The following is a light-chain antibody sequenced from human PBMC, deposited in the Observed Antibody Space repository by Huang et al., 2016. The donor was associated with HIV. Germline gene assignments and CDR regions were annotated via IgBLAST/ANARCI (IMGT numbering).Light chain of an antibody. CDR1: QSVSSY. J-gene: IGKJ4*01. V-gene: IGKV3-11*01. CDR3: QQRSNRPPLT. CDR2: DAS. Sequence: EIILTQSPATLSLSPGERATLSCRASQSVSSYLAWYQQKPGQAPRLLIYDASNRATGVPARFSGSGSGKDFTLTISSLEPEDFAVYYCQQRSNRPPLTFGGGTKVEIK.